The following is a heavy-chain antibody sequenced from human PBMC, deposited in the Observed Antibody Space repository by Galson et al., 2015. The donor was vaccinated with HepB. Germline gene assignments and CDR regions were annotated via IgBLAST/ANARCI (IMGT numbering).Heavy chain of an antibody. V-gene: IGHV3-48*01. CDR2: ISSSSSTI. CDR1: GFTFSSYS. CDR3: ARDGWSLYSYSRGMDV. J-gene: IGHJ6*02. Sequence: SLRLSCAASGFTFSSYSMNWVRQAPGKGLEWVSYISSSSSTIYYADSVKGRFTISRDNAKNSLYLQMNSLRAEDTAVYYCARDGWSLYSYSRGMDVWGQGTTVTVSS. D-gene: IGHD6-13*01.